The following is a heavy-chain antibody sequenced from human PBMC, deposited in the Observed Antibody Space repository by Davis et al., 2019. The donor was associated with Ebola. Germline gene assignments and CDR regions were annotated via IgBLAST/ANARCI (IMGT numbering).Heavy chain of an antibody. V-gene: IGHV3-21*04. Sequence: GESLKISCAASGFTFSSYSMNWVRQAPGKGLEWVSSISSSSSYTNYADSVKGRFTISRDNAKNSLYLQMNSLRAEDTALYYCARTYCSPTTCFFPGMDVWGQGTTVTVSS. J-gene: IGHJ6*02. CDR3: ARTYCSPTTCFFPGMDV. D-gene: IGHD2-2*01. CDR1: GFTFSSYS. CDR2: ISSSSSYT.